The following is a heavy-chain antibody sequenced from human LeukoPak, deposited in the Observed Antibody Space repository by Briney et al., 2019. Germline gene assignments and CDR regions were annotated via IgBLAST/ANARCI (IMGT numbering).Heavy chain of an antibody. Sequence: PSETLSLTCTVSGGSISSYYWSWIRQPPGKGLEWIGYIYYSGSTNYNPSLKSRVTISVDTSKNQFSLKLSSVTAADTAVYYCARGDIVVVPAARFYYYYYYMDVWGKGTTVTVSS. CDR2: IYYSGST. D-gene: IGHD2-2*01. CDR1: GGSISSYY. CDR3: ARGDIVVVPAARFYYYYYYMDV. V-gene: IGHV4-59*12. J-gene: IGHJ6*03.